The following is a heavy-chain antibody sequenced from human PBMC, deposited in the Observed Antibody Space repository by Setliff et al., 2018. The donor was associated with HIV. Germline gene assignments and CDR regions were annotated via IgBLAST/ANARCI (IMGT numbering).Heavy chain of an antibody. Sequence: SETLSLTCAVYGGSFSGYYWSWIRQPPGKGLEWIGEINHSGSTNYNMSLWSRVTISLDASRNQFSLELISVTAADTAVYYCARTRLAWDIDNWGQGTLVTVSS. CDR3: ARTRLAWDIDN. V-gene: IGHV4-34*01. CDR2: INHSGST. CDR1: GGSFSGYY. J-gene: IGHJ4*02. D-gene: IGHD1-26*01.